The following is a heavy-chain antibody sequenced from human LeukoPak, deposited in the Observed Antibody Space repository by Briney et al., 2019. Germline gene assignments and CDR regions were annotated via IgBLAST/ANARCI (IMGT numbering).Heavy chain of an antibody. CDR1: GFTFSTSW. Sequence: GSLRLSCAASGFTFSTSWMHWVRQVPGKGLVWVSRINSDGRSTDYADSVKGRFTISRDNTKNTLYLQMNSLTADDAAVYYCAHTVWSGNYFDYWGQGTLVTVSS. V-gene: IGHV3-74*01. CDR3: AHTVWSGNYFDY. D-gene: IGHD3-3*01. J-gene: IGHJ4*02. CDR2: INSDGRST.